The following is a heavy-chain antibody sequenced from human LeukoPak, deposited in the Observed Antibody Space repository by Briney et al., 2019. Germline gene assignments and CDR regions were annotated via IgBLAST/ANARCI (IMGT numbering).Heavy chain of an antibody. CDR1: GFTFGDYA. D-gene: IGHD6-19*01. J-gene: IGHJ4*02. CDR2: IRSKAYGGTT. V-gene: IGHV3-49*03. CDR3: TRVPGLGPQQWLAPYYFDY. Sequence: PGGSLRLSCTASGFTFGDYAMSWFRQAPGKGLEWVGFIRSKAYGGTTEYAASVKGRFTISRDDSKSIAYLQMNSLKTEDTAVYYCTRVPGLGPQQWLAPYYFDYWGQGTLVTVSS.